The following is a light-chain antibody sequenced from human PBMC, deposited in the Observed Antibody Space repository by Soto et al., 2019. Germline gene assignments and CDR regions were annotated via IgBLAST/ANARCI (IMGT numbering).Light chain of an antibody. V-gene: IGLV2-8*01. CDR3: NSYAGSNNLAI. CDR2: EVS. Sequence: QSALTQPPSASGSPGQSVTISCTGTSSDVGGYNNVSWYQQYSGKAPKLIIFEVSKRPSGVPDRFSGSKAGNTASLTVSGLQPEDEADYYCNSYAGSNNLAIFGGGTKLTVL. J-gene: IGLJ2*01. CDR1: SSDVGGYNN.